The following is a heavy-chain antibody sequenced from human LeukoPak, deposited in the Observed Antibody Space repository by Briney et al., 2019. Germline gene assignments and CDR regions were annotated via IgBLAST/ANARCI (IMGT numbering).Heavy chain of an antibody. Sequence: GGSLRLSCAASGFTFSSYWMSWVRQAPGKGPEWVANIKQDGSEKYYVDSVKGRFTISRDNAKNSLYLQMNSLRAEDTAVYYCARGLVRPMYYVDVWGKGTTVTVSS. CDR1: GFTFSSYW. CDR2: IKQDGSEK. J-gene: IGHJ6*03. D-gene: IGHD6-19*01. CDR3: ARGLVRPMYYVDV. V-gene: IGHV3-7*01.